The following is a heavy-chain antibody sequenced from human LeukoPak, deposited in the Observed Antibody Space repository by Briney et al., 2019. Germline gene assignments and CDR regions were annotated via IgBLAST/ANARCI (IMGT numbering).Heavy chain of an antibody. J-gene: IGHJ5*02. V-gene: IGHV3-23*01. Sequence: GGSLRLSCAASRFTFTNFVMSWVRQAPGKGLEWVASINGSGFTTFYADSVKGRFTISRGNSKNTLYLQMNGLRAEDTAIYYCARSCFTTTGGGCSSEALNYFGPCGQGTLVTVSS. CDR2: INGSGFTT. CDR3: ARSCFTTTGGGCSSEALNYFGP. D-gene: IGHD2-15*01. CDR1: RFTFTNFV.